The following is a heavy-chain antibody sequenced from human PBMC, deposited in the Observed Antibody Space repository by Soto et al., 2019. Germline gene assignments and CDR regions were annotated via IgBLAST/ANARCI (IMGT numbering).Heavy chain of an antibody. D-gene: IGHD6-19*01. V-gene: IGHV3-23*01. J-gene: IGHJ5*02. CDR3: ATHGWDL. CDR1: GFTFSRSD. Sequence: EVQLLESGGGLVQPGGSLRLSCAASGFTFSRSDMSWVRQAPGKGLEWVSAINGGRTFYGDSVEGRFTVSRDDSKDTLYLQMNSLRVDDTAIYYCATHGWDLWGQGTLVIVSS. CDR2: INGGRT.